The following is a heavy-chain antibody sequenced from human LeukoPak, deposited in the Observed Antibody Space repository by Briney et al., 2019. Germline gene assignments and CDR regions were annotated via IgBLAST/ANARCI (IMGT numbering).Heavy chain of an antibody. CDR2: INHSGST. CDR3: ARVLWGDQGIVGYYFDY. CDR1: GGSFSGYY. V-gene: IGHV4-34*01. D-gene: IGHD2-21*01. Sequence: PSETLSLTRSLYGGSFSGYYWSATRQPPGKGLEWIGEINHSGSTNYNPSLKSRVTISVDTSKNQFSLKLSSVTAADTAVYYCARVLWGDQGIVGYYFDYWGQGTLVTVSS. J-gene: IGHJ4*02.